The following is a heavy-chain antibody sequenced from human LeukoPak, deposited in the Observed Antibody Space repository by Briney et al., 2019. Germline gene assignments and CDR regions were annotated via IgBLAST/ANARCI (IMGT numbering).Heavy chain of an antibody. J-gene: IGHJ4*02. CDR1: GGSISSSSYY. V-gene: IGHV4-39*07. Sequence: PSETLSLTCTVSGGSISSSSYYWGWIRQPPGKGLEWIGSIYYSGSTYYNPSLKSRVTISVDTSKNQFSLKLSSVTAADTAVYYCARVYYYGSGRYPFDYWGQGTLVTVSS. D-gene: IGHD3-10*01. CDR3: ARVYYYGSGRYPFDY. CDR2: IYYSGST.